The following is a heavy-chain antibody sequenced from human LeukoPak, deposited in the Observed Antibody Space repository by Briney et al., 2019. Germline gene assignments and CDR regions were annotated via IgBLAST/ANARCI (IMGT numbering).Heavy chain of an antibody. D-gene: IGHD2-8*01. CDR1: GCTFSSYA. J-gene: IGHJ5*02. Sequence: GGSLRLSCAASGCTFSSYAMSWVRQAPGGGVERVSAIRGSGASTYYADSVKGRFTISRDNSKDTLYLQMNSLRGEDTALYYGAHRLGYCSNADRSWRQGALVSVSS. CDR2: IRGSGAST. CDR3: AHRLGYCSNADRS. V-gene: IGHV3-23*01.